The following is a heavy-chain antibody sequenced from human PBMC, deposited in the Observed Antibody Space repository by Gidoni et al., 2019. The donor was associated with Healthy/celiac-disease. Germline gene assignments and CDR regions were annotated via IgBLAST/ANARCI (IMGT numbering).Heavy chain of an antibody. CDR2: IYYSGST. CDR3: ARGYNWNYQASPHNWFDP. V-gene: IGHV4-39*07. J-gene: IGHJ5*02. Sequence: QLQLQESGPGLVKPSETLSLTCTVSGGSISSSSYYWGWIRQPPGKGLEWMGSIYYSGSTYYNPSLKSRVTISVDTSKNQFSLKLSSVTAADTAVYYCARGYNWNYQASPHNWFDPWGQGTLVTVSS. D-gene: IGHD1-7*01. CDR1: GGSISSSSYY.